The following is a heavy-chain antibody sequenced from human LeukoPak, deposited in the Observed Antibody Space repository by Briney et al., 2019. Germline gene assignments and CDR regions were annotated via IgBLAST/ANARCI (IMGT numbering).Heavy chain of an antibody. D-gene: IGHD6-6*01. J-gene: IGHJ4*02. Sequence: ASVKVSCKASGGTFSSYAISWVRQAPGQGLEWMGGIIPIFGTANYAQKFQGRVTITADKSTSTAYMELSSLRSEDTAVYYCARDVGLYSSSSPPFDYWGQGTLVTVSS. V-gene: IGHV1-69*06. CDR3: ARDVGLYSSSSPPFDY. CDR2: IIPIFGTA. CDR1: GGTFSSYA.